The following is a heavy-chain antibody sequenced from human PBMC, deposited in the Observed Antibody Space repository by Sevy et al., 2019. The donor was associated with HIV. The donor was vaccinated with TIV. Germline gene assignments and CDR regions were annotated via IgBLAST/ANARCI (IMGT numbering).Heavy chain of an antibody. Sequence: GGSLRLSCAASGFTFNTHAMHWVRQAPGKGLEWVALISYDGIIKYYADSVKGRLTISRDNSKNTLYLQMNSLRVEETAVYYCAREGGYTSAWSPGNHWGQGTLVTVSS. V-gene: IGHV3-30*04. CDR2: ISYDGIIK. J-gene: IGHJ4*02. D-gene: IGHD6-19*01. CDR3: AREGGYTSAWSPGNH. CDR1: GFTFNTHA.